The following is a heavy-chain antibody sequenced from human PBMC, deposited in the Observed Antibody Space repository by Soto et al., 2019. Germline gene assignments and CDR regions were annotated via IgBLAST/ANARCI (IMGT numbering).Heavy chain of an antibody. V-gene: IGHV4-61*01. Sequence: SETLSLTCTVSGGSVSSGSYYWSWIRQPPGKGLEWIGYFYYSGSTNYNPSLKSRVTISVDTSKNQFSLMLPSVTAADTAAYYCARSAGATPYFAYWGQGTLVTVSS. CDR2: FYYSGST. CDR1: GGSVSSGSYY. CDR3: ARSAGATPYFAY. J-gene: IGHJ4*02. D-gene: IGHD1-26*01.